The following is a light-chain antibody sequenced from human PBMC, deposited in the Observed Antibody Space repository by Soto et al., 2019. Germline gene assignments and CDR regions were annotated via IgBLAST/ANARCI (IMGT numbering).Light chain of an antibody. Sequence: EIVLTHSPGTLSLSPCERAALSSSASQSVTSNYLAWYQQKPGQAPGLLIYGASTRATGIPARFSGSGSGTEFTLTISSLQSEDFAVYYCQQYNNWPRTFGQGTKVDI. J-gene: IGKJ1*01. CDR1: QSVTSN. CDR2: GAS. CDR3: QQYNNWPRT. V-gene: IGKV3-15*01.